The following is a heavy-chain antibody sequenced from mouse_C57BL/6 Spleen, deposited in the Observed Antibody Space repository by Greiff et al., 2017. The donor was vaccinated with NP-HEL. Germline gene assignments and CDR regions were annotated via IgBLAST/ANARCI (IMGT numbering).Heavy chain of an antibody. CDR2: IWGVGST. CDR1: GFSLTSYG. CDR3: ASSPYDYDGGVCAY. D-gene: IGHD2-4*01. Sequence: VKLMESGPGLVAPSQSLSITCTVSGFSLTSYGVDWVRQSPGKGLEWLGVIWGVGSTNYNSAPNSRLSISKDNSKSQVFLKMNSLQTDDTAMYYGASSPYDYDGGVCAYWGQGTLVTVSA. J-gene: IGHJ3*01. V-gene: IGHV2-6*01.